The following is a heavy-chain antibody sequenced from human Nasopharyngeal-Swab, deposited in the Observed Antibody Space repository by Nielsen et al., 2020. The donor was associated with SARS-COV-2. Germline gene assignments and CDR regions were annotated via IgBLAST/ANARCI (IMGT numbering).Heavy chain of an antibody. CDR3: ARAGDIRYYYYGMDV. J-gene: IGHJ6*02. D-gene: IGHD2-21*01. V-gene: IGHV4-34*01. Sequence: WIRQPPGKGLDWIEEINHSGSANYNPSLKSRVTIPVDTSKNQFSLKLSSVTAADTAVYYCARAGDIRYYYYGMDVWGQGTTVTVSS. CDR2: INHSGSA.